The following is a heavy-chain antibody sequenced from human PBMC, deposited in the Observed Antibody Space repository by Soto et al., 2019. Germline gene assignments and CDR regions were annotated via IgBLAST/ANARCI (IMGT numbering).Heavy chain of an antibody. CDR3: ARPSIPYYDFWSEIGPYYFDY. CDR1: GYTFTSYA. CDR2: INAGNGNT. Sequence: SSKVRCKASGYTFTSYAMHWVRQAHGQRLEWMGWINAGNGNTKYSQKFQGRVTITRDTSASTAYMELSSLRSEDTAVYYCARPSIPYYDFWSEIGPYYFDYWGQGTLVTVSS. D-gene: IGHD3-3*01. J-gene: IGHJ4*02. V-gene: IGHV1-3*01.